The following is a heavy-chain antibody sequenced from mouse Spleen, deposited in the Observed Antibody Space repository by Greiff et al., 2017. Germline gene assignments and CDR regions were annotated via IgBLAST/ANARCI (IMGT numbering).Heavy chain of an antibody. CDR1: GYTFTSYW. CDR2: IHPNSGST. Sequence: QVQLQQPGAELVKPGASVKLSCKASGYTFTSYWMHWVKQRPGQGLEWIGMIHPNSGSTNYNEKFKSKATLTVDKSSSTAYMQLSSLTSEDSAVYYCARSRGSYGDYGAWFAYWGQGTLVTVSA. CDR3: ARSRGSYGDYGAWFAY. J-gene: IGHJ3*01. D-gene: IGHD2-13*01. V-gene: IGHV1-64*01.